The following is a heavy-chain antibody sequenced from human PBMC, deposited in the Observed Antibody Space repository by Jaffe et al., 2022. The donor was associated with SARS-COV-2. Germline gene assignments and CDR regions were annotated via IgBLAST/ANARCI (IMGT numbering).Heavy chain of an antibody. Sequence: QVQLVESGGGVVQPGRSLRLSCAASGFTFSSYGMHWVRQAPGKGLEWVAVIWYDGSNKYYADSVKGRFTISRDNSKNTLYLQMNSLRAEDTAVYYCARDTTSSSSGWYEIDYWGQGTLVTVSS. J-gene: IGHJ4*02. V-gene: IGHV3-33*01. CDR1: GFTFSSYG. D-gene: IGHD6-19*01. CDR2: IWYDGSNK. CDR3: ARDTTSSSSGWYEIDY.